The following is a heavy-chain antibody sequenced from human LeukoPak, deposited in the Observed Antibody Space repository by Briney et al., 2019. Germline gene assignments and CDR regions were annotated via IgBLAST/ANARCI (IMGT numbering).Heavy chain of an antibody. CDR3: ARVGATQLGFDY. Sequence: GASVKVSCKASGGTFSSYAISWVRQAPGQGLEWMGGFDPEDGETIYAQKFQGRVTITRDTSASTAYMELSSLRSEDTAVYYCARVGATQLGFDYWGQGTLVTVSS. CDR1: GGTFSSYA. J-gene: IGHJ4*02. D-gene: IGHD1-26*01. CDR2: FDPEDGET. V-gene: IGHV1-69*10.